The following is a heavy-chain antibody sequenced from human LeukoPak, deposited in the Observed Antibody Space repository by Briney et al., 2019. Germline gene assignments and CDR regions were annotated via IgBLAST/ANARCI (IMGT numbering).Heavy chain of an antibody. V-gene: IGHV1-8*01. Sequence: GASVKVSCKASGYTFTSYDINWVRQATGQGLEWMGWMNPNSGNTGYAQKFQGRVTMTRNTSISTAYMELSSLRSEDTAVYYCARGPIVVVPAAMRGYYYYGMDVWDQGTTVTVSS. CDR2: MNPNSGNT. CDR3: ARGPIVVVPAAMRGYYYYGMDV. CDR1: GYTFTSYD. D-gene: IGHD2-2*01. J-gene: IGHJ6*02.